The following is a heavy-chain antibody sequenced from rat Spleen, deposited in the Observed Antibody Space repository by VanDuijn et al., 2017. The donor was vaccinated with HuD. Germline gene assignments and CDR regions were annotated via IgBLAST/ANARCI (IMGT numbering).Heavy chain of an antibody. CDR1: GFTFSDSY. CDR3: ARRHYGYTDYFDY. CDR2: ISYEGSSS. V-gene: IGHV5-22*01. J-gene: IGHJ2*01. Sequence: EVQLVESGGGLVQPGRSLKLSCAASGFTFSDSYMAWVRQAPKKGLEWVASISYEGSSSSYGDSVKGRFTISRDNAKSTLYLQMNSLRSEDTATYYCARRHYGYTDYFDYWGQGVMVPVSS. D-gene: IGHD1-9*01.